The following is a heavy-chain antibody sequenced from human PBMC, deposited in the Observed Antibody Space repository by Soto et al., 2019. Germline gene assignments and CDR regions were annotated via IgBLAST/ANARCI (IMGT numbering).Heavy chain of an antibody. Sequence: GGSLRLSCAASGFTFSSYAMHWVRQAPGKGLEWVAVISYDGSNKYYADSVKGRFTISRDNSKNTLYLQMNSLRAEDTAVYYCARAKPLLAASYYYYGMDVWGQGTTVTVSS. J-gene: IGHJ6*02. CDR3: ARAKPLLAASYYYYGMDV. CDR2: ISYDGSNK. CDR1: GFTFSSYA. V-gene: IGHV3-30-3*01. D-gene: IGHD1-26*01.